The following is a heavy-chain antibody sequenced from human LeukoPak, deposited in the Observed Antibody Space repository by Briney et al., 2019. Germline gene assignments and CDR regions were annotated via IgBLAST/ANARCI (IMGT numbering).Heavy chain of an antibody. V-gene: IGHV5-51*01. Sequence: GESLKISCKGSGYSFTSYWIGWVRQMPGKGLEWMGIIYPGDSDTRYSPSFQGQVTISADKSISTAYLQWSSLKVSDTAMYYCARHSTYYYGSGSYYNQDYWGQGTLVTVSS. D-gene: IGHD3-10*01. CDR2: IYPGDSDT. CDR1: GYSFTSYW. CDR3: ARHSTYYYGSGSYYNQDY. J-gene: IGHJ4*02.